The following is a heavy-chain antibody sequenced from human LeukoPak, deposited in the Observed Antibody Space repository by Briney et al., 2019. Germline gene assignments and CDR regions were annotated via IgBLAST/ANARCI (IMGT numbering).Heavy chain of an antibody. CDR2: MYYSGGT. J-gene: IGHJ4*02. Sequence: ASETLSLTCTVSGGSVSSGDYYWSWIRQPPGKGLEWIGYMYYSGGTYYNPSLKSRVTISVDTSKNQFSLKLSSVTAADTAVYYCVRRMVGAIRPFDYWGQGTLVTVSS. D-gene: IGHD1-26*01. CDR3: VRRMVGAIRPFDY. V-gene: IGHV4-30-4*01. CDR1: GGSVSSGDYY.